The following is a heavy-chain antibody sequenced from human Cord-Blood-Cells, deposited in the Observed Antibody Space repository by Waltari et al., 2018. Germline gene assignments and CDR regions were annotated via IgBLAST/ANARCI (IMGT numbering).Heavy chain of an antibody. CDR2: INHSGST. Sequence: QVQLQQWGAGLLKPSETLSLTCAVYGGSFSGYYWSWIRQPPGKGREWMGEINHSGSTNYNPSLKSRVTISVDTSKNQFSLKLSSVTAADTAVYYCARGLRGDRDIVATIDYWGQGTLVTVSS. V-gene: IGHV4-34*01. CDR3: ARGLRGDRDIVATIDY. J-gene: IGHJ4*02. D-gene: IGHD5-12*01. CDR1: GGSFSGYY.